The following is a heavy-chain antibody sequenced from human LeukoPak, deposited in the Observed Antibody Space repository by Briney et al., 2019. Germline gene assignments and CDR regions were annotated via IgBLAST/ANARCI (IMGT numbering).Heavy chain of an antibody. Sequence: GGSLRLSCGASGLTVSSYGMSWVRQAPGKGLEWVSTIIGTAGNTYYADSVKGRFAISRDDSKNTVYLQMNSLRAEDTAVYSCAKYTSGTYYRGLDQWGQGTLVTVSS. CDR1: GLTVSSYG. CDR2: IIGTAGNT. CDR3: AKYTSGTYYRGLDQ. J-gene: IGHJ4*02. D-gene: IGHD3-10*01. V-gene: IGHV3-23*01.